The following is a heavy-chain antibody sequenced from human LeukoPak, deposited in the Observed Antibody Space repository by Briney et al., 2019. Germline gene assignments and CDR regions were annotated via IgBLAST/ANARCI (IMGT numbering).Heavy chain of an antibody. Sequence: PSETLSLTCTVAGYSISSGYYWGWIRQPPGKGLEWVGRIKSKTDGVTTDYAAPVKGRFTISRDDSKNTLYLQMNSLKTEDTAVYYCTIHSILHSGSYFLYAFDIWGQGTMVTVSS. CDR3: TIHSILHSGSYFLYAFDI. V-gene: IGHV3-15*01. D-gene: IGHD1-26*01. J-gene: IGHJ3*02. CDR1: GYSISSGYY. CDR2: IKSKTDGVTT.